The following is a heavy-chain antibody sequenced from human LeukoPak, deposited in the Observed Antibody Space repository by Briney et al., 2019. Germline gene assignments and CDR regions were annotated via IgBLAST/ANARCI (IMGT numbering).Heavy chain of an antibody. Sequence: PGGSLRLSCAASGFTFSSHWMHWVRQAPGKGLVWVSRISVGGSSTSYADSVKGRFTISRDNSKNTLYLQMNSLRAEDTAVYYCARDSSYGSGSPAADWGQGTLVTVSS. CDR1: GFTFSSHW. D-gene: IGHD3-10*01. CDR3: ARDSSYGSGSPAAD. J-gene: IGHJ4*02. V-gene: IGHV3-74*01. CDR2: ISVGGSST.